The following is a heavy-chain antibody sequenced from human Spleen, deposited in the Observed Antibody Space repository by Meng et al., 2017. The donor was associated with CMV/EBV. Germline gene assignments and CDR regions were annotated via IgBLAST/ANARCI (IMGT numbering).Heavy chain of an antibody. CDR3: AKDQLASRAFDI. J-gene: IGHJ3*02. CDR1: GFTFSSYG. CDR2: IRYDGSNK. V-gene: IGHV3-30*02. Sequence: GESLKISCAASGFTFSSYGMHWVRQAPGKGLEWVAFIRYDGSNKYYADSVKGRFTISRDNSKNTLYLQMNSLRAEDTAVYYCAKDQLASRAFDIWGQGTMVTVSS. D-gene: IGHD1-1*01.